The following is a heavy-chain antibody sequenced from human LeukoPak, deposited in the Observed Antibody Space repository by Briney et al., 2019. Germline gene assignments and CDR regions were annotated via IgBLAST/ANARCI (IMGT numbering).Heavy chain of an antibody. CDR1: GYTLTELS. CDR2: FDPEDGET. V-gene: IGHV1-24*01. D-gene: IGHD3-22*01. J-gene: IGHJ5*02. Sequence: ASVTVSCKVSGYTLTELSMHWVRQAPGKGLEWMGGFDPEDGETIYAQKFQGRVTMTEDTSTDTAYMELSSLRSEDTAVYYCATSHYEVNWFDPWGQGTLVTVSS. CDR3: ATSHYEVNWFDP.